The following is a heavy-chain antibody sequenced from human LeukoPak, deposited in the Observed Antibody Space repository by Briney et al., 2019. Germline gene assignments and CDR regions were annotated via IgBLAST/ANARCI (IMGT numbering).Heavy chain of an antibody. Sequence: ATVKVSCKASGYTFTSYYMHWVRQAPGQGLEWMGIINPSGGSTSYAQKFQGRVTVTRDTSTSTVYMELSSLRSEDTAVYYCARDSGTPPRGLVGFWFDPWGQGTLVTVSS. CDR2: INPSGGST. V-gene: IGHV1-46*03. CDR1: GYTFTSYY. D-gene: IGHD1-26*01. CDR3: ARDSGTPPRGLVGFWFDP. J-gene: IGHJ5*02.